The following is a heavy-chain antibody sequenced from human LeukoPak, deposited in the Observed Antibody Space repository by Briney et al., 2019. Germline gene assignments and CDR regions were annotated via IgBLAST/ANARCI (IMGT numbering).Heavy chain of an antibody. J-gene: IGHJ4*02. CDR3: ARHGLKYYYGSGSDKFDY. CDR1: GGSFSDSY. D-gene: IGHD3-10*01. Sequence: PSETLSLTCAVYGGSFSDSYWSWIRQPPGKGLEWIGEINHSGSTNYNPSLKSRVTISVDTSKNQFSLKLSSVTAADTAVYYCARHGLKYYYGSGSDKFDYWGQGTLVTVSS. CDR2: INHSGST. V-gene: IGHV4-34*01.